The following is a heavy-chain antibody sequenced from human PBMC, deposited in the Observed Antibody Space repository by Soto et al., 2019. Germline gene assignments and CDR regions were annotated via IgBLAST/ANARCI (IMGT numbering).Heavy chain of an antibody. CDR2: IYGGGTT. D-gene: IGHD6-19*01. J-gene: IGHJ4*02. CDR1: GFAVSSKY. V-gene: IGHV3-53*01. Sequence: EVQLVESGGGLIQPGGSLRLSCAASGFAVSSKYMPWVRQAPGKGLEWFPVIYGGGTTYYADSVKGRFTISRDTSKNTLYLQMNSLRAEDTAVYYCVQTTGWPGFDFWGQGTLVTVSS. CDR3: VQTTGWPGFDF.